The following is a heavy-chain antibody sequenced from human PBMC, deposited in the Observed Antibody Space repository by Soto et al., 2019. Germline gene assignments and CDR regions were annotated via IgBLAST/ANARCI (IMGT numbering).Heavy chain of an antibody. CDR3: ARDSGSEGPYYYYGMDV. Sequence: SETLSLTCTVSGGSIIGYYWSWIRQPPGKGLEWIGYIHYSGSTNYSPSLKSRVTMSVDTSKNQFSLKLSSVTAADTAVYYCARDSGSEGPYYYYGMDVWGQGTTVTVSS. J-gene: IGHJ6*02. CDR2: IHYSGST. V-gene: IGHV4-59*12. CDR1: GGSIIGYY.